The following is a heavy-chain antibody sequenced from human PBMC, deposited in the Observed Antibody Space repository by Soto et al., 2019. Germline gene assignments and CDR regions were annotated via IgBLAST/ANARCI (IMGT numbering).Heavy chain of an antibody. Sequence: EVQLVDSGGGLGQPGRSLRLSCAASGFTFDDYTMHWVRQAPGTGLECVSGITWNNVIIGYADSVKGRFTISRAKAKNSLYLQMKSLRADDTALYYCPTEHHGSYSILDCWAQGTLVTVSS. CDR3: PTEHHGSYSILDC. J-gene: IGHJ4*02. CDR2: ITWNNVII. CDR1: GFTFDDYT. V-gene: IGHV3-9*01. D-gene: IGHD1-1*01.